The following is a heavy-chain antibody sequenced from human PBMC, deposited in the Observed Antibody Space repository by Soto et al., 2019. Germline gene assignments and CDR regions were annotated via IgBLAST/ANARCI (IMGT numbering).Heavy chain of an antibody. D-gene: IGHD2-2*01. Sequence: SETLSLTCTVTSCSVSSGSYYWSWIRQPPGKGIEWIGYIYYSGSTNYNPSLKSRVTISVDTSKNQFSLKLSSVTAADTAVYYCARDIVLVPAAMSVYYYYGMDVWGQGTTVTVS. CDR1: SCSVSSGSYY. CDR2: IYYSGST. V-gene: IGHV4-61*01. CDR3: ARDIVLVPAAMSVYYYYGMDV. J-gene: IGHJ6*02.